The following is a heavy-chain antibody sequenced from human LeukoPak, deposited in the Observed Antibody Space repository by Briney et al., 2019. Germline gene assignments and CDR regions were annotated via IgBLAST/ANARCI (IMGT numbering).Heavy chain of an antibody. Sequence: SETLSLTCTVSGGSISSYYWSWIRQPPGKGLEWIGYIYYSGSTNYNPSLKSRVTISVDTSKNQFSLKLNSVTAADTAVYYCARGSYSYPADYWGQGTLVTVSS. CDR3: ARGSYSYPADY. CDR2: IYYSGST. J-gene: IGHJ4*02. D-gene: IGHD5-18*01. CDR1: GGSISSYY. V-gene: IGHV4-59*01.